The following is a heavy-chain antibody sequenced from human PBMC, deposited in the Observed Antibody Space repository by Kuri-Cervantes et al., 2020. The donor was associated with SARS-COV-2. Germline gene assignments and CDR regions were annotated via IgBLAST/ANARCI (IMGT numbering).Heavy chain of an antibody. CDR2: ISYDGSNT. CDR1: GFTFSSYA. V-gene: IGHV3-30-3*01. CDR3: ARDRVGVYDY. D-gene: IGHD5/OR15-5a*01. Sequence: GESLKISCAASGFTFSSYAIHWVRQAPGKGLEWVAIISYDGSNTYYADSVKGRFTISRDNSKNTLYLQMNSLRTEDTAIYYCARDRVGVYDYWGQGTLVTVSS. J-gene: IGHJ4*02.